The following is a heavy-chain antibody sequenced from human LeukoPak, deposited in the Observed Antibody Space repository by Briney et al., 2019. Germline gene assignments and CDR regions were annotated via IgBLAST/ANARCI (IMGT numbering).Heavy chain of an antibody. J-gene: IGHJ5*02. CDR2: ISSSSTI. CDR1: EFTFSSYE. V-gene: IGHV3-48*03. Sequence: QPGGSLRLSCAASEFTFSSYEMNWVRQAPGKGLEWVSYISSSSTIYYADSVKGRFTISRDNAKNSLYLQMNSLRAEDTAVYYCAQRASWGQGTLVTVSS. CDR3: AQRAS.